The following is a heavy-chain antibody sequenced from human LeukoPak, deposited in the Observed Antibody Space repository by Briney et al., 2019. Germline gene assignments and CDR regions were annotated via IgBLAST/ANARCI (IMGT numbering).Heavy chain of an antibody. V-gene: IGHV3-43D*03. CDR1: GFTFDDYA. D-gene: IGHD5-18*01. J-gene: IGHJ4*02. Sequence: GGSLRLSCAASGFTFDDYAMHWVRQALGKGLEWVSLISWDGGSTYYANSVKGRFTISRDNSRNTLYLQMGSLRAEDMAVYYCARDAGYVRFDFWGQGTLATVSS. CDR2: ISWDGGST. CDR3: ARDAGYVRFDF.